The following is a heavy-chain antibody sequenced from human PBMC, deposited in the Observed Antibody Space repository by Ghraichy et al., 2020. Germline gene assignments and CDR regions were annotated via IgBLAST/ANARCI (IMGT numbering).Heavy chain of an antibody. D-gene: IGHD3-22*01. V-gene: IGHV3-30-3*01. Sequence: GGSLRLSCAASGFTFSTYAMHWVRQAPGKGLEWVAVISYDGSIKNYADSVKGRFTISRDNSKNTLYLQMSSLRAEDTAVYYCAREGGYYDSSGYYSYNFDYWGQGTLVTVSS. CDR1: GFTFSTYA. CDR2: ISYDGSIK. J-gene: IGHJ4*02. CDR3: AREGGYYDSSGYYSYNFDY.